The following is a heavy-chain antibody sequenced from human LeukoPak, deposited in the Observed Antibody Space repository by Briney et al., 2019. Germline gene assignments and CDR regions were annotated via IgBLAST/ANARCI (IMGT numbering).Heavy chain of an antibody. CDR3: ARDDMVRGIKYYYYGMDV. V-gene: IGHV4-38-2*02. Sequence: SETLSLTYAVSGYSISSGYYWGWIRQPPGKGLEWIGNIYHSGSTYYNPSLKSRVTISVDTSKNQFSLKLSSVTAADTAVYYCARDDMVRGIKYYYYGMDVWGKGTTVTVSS. D-gene: IGHD3-10*01. J-gene: IGHJ6*04. CDR2: IYHSGST. CDR1: GYSISSGYY.